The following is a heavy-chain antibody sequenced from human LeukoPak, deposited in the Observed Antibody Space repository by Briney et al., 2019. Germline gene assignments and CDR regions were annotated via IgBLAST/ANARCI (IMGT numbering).Heavy chain of an antibody. D-gene: IGHD1-14*01. V-gene: IGHV4-34*01. CDR3: ARDRRHRSSGVGDLAYYFDY. Sequence: SETLSLTCAVYGGSFSGYYWSWIRQPPGKGLEWIGSMYHSGSTYYNPSLKSRVTISIDTSTNQFSLKLSSVTAADTAVYYCARDRRHRSSGVGDLAYYFDYWGQGTLVTVSS. CDR1: GGSFSGYY. CDR2: MYHSGST. J-gene: IGHJ4*02.